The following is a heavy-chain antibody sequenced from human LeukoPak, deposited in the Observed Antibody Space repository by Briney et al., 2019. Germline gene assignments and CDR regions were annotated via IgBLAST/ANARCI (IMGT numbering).Heavy chain of an antibody. D-gene: IGHD1-1*01. CDR2: INPNSGGT. V-gene: IGHV1-2*02. J-gene: IGHJ4*02. CDR3: ARDLYNWNDEGYFDY. CDR1: GYTFTGYY. Sequence: ASVKVSCKASGYTFTGYYMHWVRQAPGQGLEWMGWINPNSGGTNYAQKFQGRVTMTRDTSISTAYMELSRLRSDDTAVYYRARDLYNWNDEGYFDYWGQGTLVTVSS.